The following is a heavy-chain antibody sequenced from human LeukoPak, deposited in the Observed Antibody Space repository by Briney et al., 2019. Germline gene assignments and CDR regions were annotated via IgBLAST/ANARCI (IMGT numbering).Heavy chain of an antibody. V-gene: IGHV3-66*01. J-gene: IGHJ4*02. CDR3: ARDLSPITMIVA. CDR1: GGSISSYY. D-gene: IGHD3-22*01. CDR2: IYSGGST. Sequence: ETLSLTCTVSGGSISSYYWSWVRQAPGKGLEWVSVIYSGGSTYYADSVKGRFTISRDNSKNTLYLQMNSLRAEDTAVYYCARDLSPITMIVAWGQGTLVTVSS.